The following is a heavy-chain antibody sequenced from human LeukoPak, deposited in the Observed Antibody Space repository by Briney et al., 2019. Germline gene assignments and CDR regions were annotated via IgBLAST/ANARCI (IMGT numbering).Heavy chain of an antibody. J-gene: IGHJ4*02. CDR2: ISGSGGST. Sequence: GGSLRLSCAASGFTFSSYAMSWVRQAPGKGLEWVSAISGSGGSTYYADSVKGRFTISRDNSKNTLYLQMNSLRAEDTAVYYCAKVKDIVVVVAATPFDYWGQGTLVTVS. CDR3: AKVKDIVVVVAATPFDY. D-gene: IGHD2-15*01. CDR1: GFTFSSYA. V-gene: IGHV3-23*01.